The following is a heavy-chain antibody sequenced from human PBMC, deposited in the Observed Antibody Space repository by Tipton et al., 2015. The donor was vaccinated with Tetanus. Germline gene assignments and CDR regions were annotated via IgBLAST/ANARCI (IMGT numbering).Heavy chain of an antibody. J-gene: IGHJ4*02. CDR2: IIPIFGTA. V-gene: IGHV1-69*06. CDR1: GGTFSSYA. Sequence: QVQLVQSGAEVKKPGSSVKVSCKASGGTFSSYAISWVRQAPGQGLEWMGGIIPIFGTANYAQKFQGRVTITADKSTSTAYRELSRLRSEDTAVYYCASREIVSQPGSVDTAMVHFDYWGQGTLATVSS. CDR3: ASREIVSQPGSVDTAMVHFDY. D-gene: IGHD5-18*01.